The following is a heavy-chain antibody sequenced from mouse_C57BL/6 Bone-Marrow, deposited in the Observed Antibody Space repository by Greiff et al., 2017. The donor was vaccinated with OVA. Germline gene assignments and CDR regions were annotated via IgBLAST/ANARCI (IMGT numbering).Heavy chain of an antibody. CDR3: ATYYGYDLNY. D-gene: IGHD2-9*01. V-gene: IGHV1-50*01. Sequence: QVQLQQPGAELVKPGASVKLSCKASGYTFTSYWMQWVKQRPGQGLEWIGEIDPSDSYTNYNQKFKGKATLTVDTSSSTAYMQLSSLTSEDSAVYYCATYYGYDLNYWGQGTTLTVSS. CDR1: GYTFTSYW. CDR2: IDPSDSYT. J-gene: IGHJ2*01.